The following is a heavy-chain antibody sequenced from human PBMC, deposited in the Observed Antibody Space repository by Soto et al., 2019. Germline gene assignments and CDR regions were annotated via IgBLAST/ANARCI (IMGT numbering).Heavy chain of an antibody. CDR2: ISYDSTKT. CDR3: ARTRSAWSDFHYYSLDV. D-gene: IGHD1-26*01. CDR1: GFTFNSYG. Sequence: QVQLVESGGGVVQPGRSLRLSCAASGFTFNSYGMHWVRQGPGNALEWVAFISYDSTKTYYADSVKGRFTISRDNSNSALYVQMNSLTGEDTAVYYCARTRSAWSDFHYYSLDVWGQGTTVTVSS. J-gene: IGHJ6*02. V-gene: IGHV3-30*03.